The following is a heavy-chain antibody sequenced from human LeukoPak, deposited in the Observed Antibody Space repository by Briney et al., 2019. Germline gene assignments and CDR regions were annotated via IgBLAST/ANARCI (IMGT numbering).Heavy chain of an antibody. CDR3: AKFTRTLVRGALVN. Sequence: GGSLRLACAASGFTFSNYGMSWVRQAPGKGLEWVSAIGGSGGSTYYADSVKGRFTISRDDSKNTLYLQMNSLRAEDTAVYYCAKFTRTLVRGALVNWGQGTLVTVSS. V-gene: IGHV3-23*01. CDR1: GFTFSNYG. D-gene: IGHD3-10*01. J-gene: IGHJ4*02. CDR2: IGGSGGST.